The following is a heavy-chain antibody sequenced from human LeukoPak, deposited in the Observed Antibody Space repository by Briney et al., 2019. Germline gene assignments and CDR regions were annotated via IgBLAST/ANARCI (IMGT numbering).Heavy chain of an antibody. D-gene: IGHD6-13*01. CDR1: GDSVSSNSAV. CDR3: TRGGAAAGFDY. J-gene: IGHJ4*02. V-gene: IGHV6-1*01. CDR2: PYYRSNWYN. Sequence: SQTLSLTCAISGDSVSSNSAVWNWIRQSPSRGLEWLGRPYYRSNWYNDYALSVKGRITVNPDTSNNQFSLQLNSVTPEDTAVYYCTRGGAAAGFDYWGQGTLVTVSS.